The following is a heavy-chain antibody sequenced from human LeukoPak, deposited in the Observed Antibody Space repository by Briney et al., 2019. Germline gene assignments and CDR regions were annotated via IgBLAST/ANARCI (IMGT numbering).Heavy chain of an antibody. J-gene: IGHJ4*02. V-gene: IGHV3-21*01. CDR3: ARVKEAAAFDY. CDR2: ISSDSSHM. Sequence: GGSLRLSCAASGFTFSSYSMNSVRQAPGKGLEWVSSISSDSSHMYYADSVKGRFTISRDNAKNSLYLQMNSLRAEETAVYYCARVKEAAAFDYWGQGALVTVSS. D-gene: IGHD6-25*01. CDR1: GFTFSSYS.